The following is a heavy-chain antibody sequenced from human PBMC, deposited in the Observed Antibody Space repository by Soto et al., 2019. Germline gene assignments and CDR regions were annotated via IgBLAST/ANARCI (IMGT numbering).Heavy chain of an antibody. D-gene: IGHD5-12*01. CDR2: ISYDGSNK. CDR1: GFTFSSYA. V-gene: IGHV3-30-3*01. Sequence: PGGSLRLSCAASGFTFSSYAMHWVRQAPGKGLEWVAVISYDGSNKYYADSVKGRFTISRDNSKNTLYLQMNSLRAEDTAVYYCARGTLEMATIHGDYWGQGTLVTVSS. J-gene: IGHJ4*02. CDR3: ARGTLEMATIHGDY.